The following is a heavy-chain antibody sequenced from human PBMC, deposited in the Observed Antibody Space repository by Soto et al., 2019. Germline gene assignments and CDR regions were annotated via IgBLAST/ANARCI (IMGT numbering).Heavy chain of an antibody. D-gene: IGHD3-22*01. V-gene: IGHV1-69*02. Sequence: QVQLVQSGAEVKKPGSWVKVSCKASGGTFSSYTISWVRQAPGQGLEWMGRIIPILGIANYAQKFQGRVTITADKSTSTAYMELSSLRSEDTAVYYCARVQDYDTQHFDLWGRGTLVTVSS. CDR1: GGTFSSYT. J-gene: IGHJ2*01. CDR2: IIPILGIA. CDR3: ARVQDYDTQHFDL.